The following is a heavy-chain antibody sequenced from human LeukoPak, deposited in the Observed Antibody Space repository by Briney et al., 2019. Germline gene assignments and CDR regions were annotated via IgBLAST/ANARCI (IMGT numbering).Heavy chain of an antibody. CDR2: INHSGST. Sequence: PSQTLSLTCTVSGGSISSGDYYWSWIRQPPGKGLEWIGEINHSGSTNYNPSLKSRVTISVDTSKNQFSLKLSSVTAADTAVYYCARCASEITMVRGVIIAIRIFDYWGQGTLVTVSS. J-gene: IGHJ4*02. CDR3: ARCASEITMVRGVIIAIRIFDY. V-gene: IGHV4-30-4*08. D-gene: IGHD3-10*01. CDR1: GGSISSGDYY.